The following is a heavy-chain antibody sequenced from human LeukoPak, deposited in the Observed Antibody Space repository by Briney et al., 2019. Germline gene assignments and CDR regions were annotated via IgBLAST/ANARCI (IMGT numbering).Heavy chain of an antibody. CDR2: IYYSGST. D-gene: IGHD5-24*01. Sequence: SETLSLTCAVYGGSFSGYYWSWIRQPPGKGLEWIGSIYYSGSTYYNPSLKSRVTISVDTSKNQFSLKLSSVTAADTAVYYCARERWLQDLFDYWGQGILVTVSS. CDR3: ARERWLQDLFDY. J-gene: IGHJ4*02. CDR1: GGSFSGYY. V-gene: IGHV4-34*01.